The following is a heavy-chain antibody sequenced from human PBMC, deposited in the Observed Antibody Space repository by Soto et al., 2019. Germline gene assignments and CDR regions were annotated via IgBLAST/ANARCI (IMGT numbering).Heavy chain of an antibody. D-gene: IGHD6-19*01. Sequence: ASVKVSCKAPGHTSTSYAMHWVRQAPGQRLEWMGWINAGNGNTKYSQKFQGRVTITRDTSASTAYMELSSLRSEDTAVYYCARQESVSFKEWLLQKSNEYYYYYMDVWGKGTRSPSP. CDR3: ARQESVSFKEWLLQKSNEYYYYYMDV. J-gene: IGHJ6*03. V-gene: IGHV1-3*01. CDR2: INAGNGNT. CDR1: GHTSTSYA.